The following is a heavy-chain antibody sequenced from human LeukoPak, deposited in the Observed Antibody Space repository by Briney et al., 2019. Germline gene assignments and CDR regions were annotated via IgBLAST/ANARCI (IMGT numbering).Heavy chain of an antibody. V-gene: IGHV3-7*01. D-gene: IGHD4-17*01. Sequence: GGSLRLSCAASGFTFSSYWMTWVRQAPGKGLEWVANIKQDGSEKYYVDSVKGRFTISRDNAKNSLYLQMNSLRAEDTAVYYCARDLIYGTFDYWGQGTLVTVSS. J-gene: IGHJ4*02. CDR2: IKQDGSEK. CDR3: ARDLIYGTFDY. CDR1: GFTFSSYW.